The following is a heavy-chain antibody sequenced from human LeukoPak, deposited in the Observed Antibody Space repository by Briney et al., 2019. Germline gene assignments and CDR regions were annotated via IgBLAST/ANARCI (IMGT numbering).Heavy chain of an antibody. D-gene: IGHD6-19*01. Sequence: QPGGSLRLSCGASGFDFSNNGMHWVRQAPGKGLEWVAFTRYDAANQYYADSVKGRFTISRDNSKNTLYLEMDSLRSEDTAIYHCAKDIAVSDSYFDYWGQGTLVTVTS. CDR3: AKDIAVSDSYFDY. J-gene: IGHJ4*02. CDR2: TRYDAANQ. CDR1: GFDFSNNG. V-gene: IGHV3-30*02.